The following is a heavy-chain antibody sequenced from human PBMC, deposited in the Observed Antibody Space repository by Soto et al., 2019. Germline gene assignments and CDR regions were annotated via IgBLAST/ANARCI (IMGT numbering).Heavy chain of an antibody. CDR3: ARGVVGDTAPDY. V-gene: IGHV4-39*01. J-gene: IGHJ4*02. CDR2: IYYSGST. Sequence: SETLSLTCTVSGGSINSNTYYWGWVRQPPGQGLDSIGSIYYSGSTYYNPSLKRRVTISVDTSKNQFSLKLSSVTAADTAVYFCARGVVGDTAPDYWGQGTLVTVSS. D-gene: IGHD1-26*01. CDR1: GGSINSNTYY.